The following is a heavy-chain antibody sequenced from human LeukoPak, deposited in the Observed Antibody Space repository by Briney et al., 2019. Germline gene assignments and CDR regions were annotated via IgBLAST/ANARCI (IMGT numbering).Heavy chain of an antibody. V-gene: IGHV1-2*02. J-gene: IGHJ4*02. Sequence: ASVKVSCKASGYAFTRYNFHLVRQAPGQGLEWMGWINRDSGATNYAQKFQGRVTMTWDTSISTAYMELNSLRYDDTDVYYCATGGGYFYDYWGQGTLVPVSS. D-gene: IGHD3-10*01. CDR2: INRDSGAT. CDR1: GYAFTRYN. CDR3: ATGGGYFYDY.